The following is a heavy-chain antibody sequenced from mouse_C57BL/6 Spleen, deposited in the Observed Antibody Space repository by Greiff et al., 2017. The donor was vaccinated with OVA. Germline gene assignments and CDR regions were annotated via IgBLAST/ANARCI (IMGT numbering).Heavy chain of an antibody. CDR1: GYAFSSSW. V-gene: IGHV1-82*01. CDR3: ARSGDYDGGRFAY. J-gene: IGHJ3*01. D-gene: IGHD2-4*01. CDR2: IYPGDGDT. Sequence: LQESGPELVKPGASVKISCKASGYAFSSSWMNWVKQRPGKGLEWIGRIYPGDGDTNYNGKFKGKATLTADKSSSTAYMQLSSLTSEDSAVYFCARSGDYDGGRFAYWGQGTLVTVSA.